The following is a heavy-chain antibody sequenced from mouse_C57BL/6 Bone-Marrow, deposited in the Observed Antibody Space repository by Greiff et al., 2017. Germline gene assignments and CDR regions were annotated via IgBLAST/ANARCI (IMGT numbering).Heavy chain of an antibody. CDR1: GYTFTSYW. V-gene: IGHV1-59*01. CDR2: IDPSDSYT. CDR3: ARWGYSFYAMDY. D-gene: IGHD2-12*01. J-gene: IGHJ4*01. Sequence: QVQLKQPGAELVRPGTSVKLSCKASGYTFTSYWMHWVKQRPGQGLEWIGVIDPSDSYTNYNQKFKGKATLTVDTSSSTAYMQLSSLTSEDSAVFYCARWGYSFYAMDYWCQGNSVTVSS.